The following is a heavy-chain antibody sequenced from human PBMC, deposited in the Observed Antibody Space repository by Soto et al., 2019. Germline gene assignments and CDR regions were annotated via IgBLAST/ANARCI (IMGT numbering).Heavy chain of an antibody. CDR1: GGSFSGYY. CDR2: INHSGST. CDR3: ARDSIKVGAAGTPVILPYYGMDV. Sequence: TETLSLTCAVYGGSFSGYYWSWIRQPPGKGLEWIGEINHSGSTNYNPSLKSRVTISVDTSKNQFSLKLSSVTAADTAVYYCARDSIKVGAAGTPVILPYYGMDVWGQGTTVTVS. V-gene: IGHV4-34*01. J-gene: IGHJ6*02. D-gene: IGHD6-13*01.